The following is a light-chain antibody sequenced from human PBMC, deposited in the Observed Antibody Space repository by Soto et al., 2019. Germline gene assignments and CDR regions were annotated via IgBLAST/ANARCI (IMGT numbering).Light chain of an antibody. J-gene: IGKJ2*01. V-gene: IGKV2-30*02. Sequence: DVVLTQSPLYLPVTLGQAASISCRSSQSFVHSDGNTYLHWFQQRPGQSPRRLIYRVSTRDSGVPDRFSGGGSGTDFTLKISRVEAEDVGVYYCMEGTYWPKTFGQGTKLEIK. CDR1: QSFVHSDGNTY. CDR3: MEGTYWPKT. CDR2: RVS.